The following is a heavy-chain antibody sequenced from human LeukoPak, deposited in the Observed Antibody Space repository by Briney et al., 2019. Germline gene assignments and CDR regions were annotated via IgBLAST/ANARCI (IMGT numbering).Heavy chain of an antibody. D-gene: IGHD3-3*01. J-gene: IGHJ5*02. CDR1: GGSFSGYY. CDR3: ARRGIGRFLEWLSVRFDP. V-gene: IGHV4-34*01. CDR2: INHSGST. Sequence: SETLSLTCAVYGGSFSGYYWSWIRQPPGKGLEWIGEINHSGSTNYNPSLKSRVTISVDTSKNQFSLKLSSVTAADTAVYYCARRGIGRFLEWLSVRFDPWGQGTLVTVSS.